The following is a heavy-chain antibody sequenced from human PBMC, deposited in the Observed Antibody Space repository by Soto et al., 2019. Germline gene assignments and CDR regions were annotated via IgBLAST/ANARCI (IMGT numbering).Heavy chain of an antibody. V-gene: IGHV4-59*01. CDR2: IYYSGST. D-gene: IGHD6-19*01. CDR1: GGSISSYY. Sequence: QVQLQESGPGLVKPSETLSLTCNVSGGSISSYYWSWIRQPPGKGLEWIGYIYYSGSTNYNPSLKSRVNISVDTSKNQFSLKLSSVTAADTAVYYCARVLYSSGWLFFDYWGQGTLVTVSS. J-gene: IGHJ4*02. CDR3: ARVLYSSGWLFFDY.